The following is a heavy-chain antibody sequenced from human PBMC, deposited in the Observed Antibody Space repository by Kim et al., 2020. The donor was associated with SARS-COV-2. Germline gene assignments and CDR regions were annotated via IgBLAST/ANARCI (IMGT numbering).Heavy chain of an antibody. CDR1: GDSVSSNSAA. CDR2: TYYRSKWYN. J-gene: IGHJ6*02. D-gene: IGHD3-22*01. Sequence: SQTLSLTCAISGDSVSSNSAAWNWIRQSPSRGLEWLGRTYYRSKWYNDYAVSVKSRITINPDTSKNQFSLQLNSVTPEDTAVYYCALYYYDSSGYPPYYGMDVWGQGTTVTVSS. CDR3: ALYYYDSSGYPPYYGMDV. V-gene: IGHV6-1*01.